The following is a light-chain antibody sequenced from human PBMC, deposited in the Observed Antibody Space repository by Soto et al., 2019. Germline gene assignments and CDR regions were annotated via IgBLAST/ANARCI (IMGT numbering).Light chain of an antibody. CDR1: QAIRED. CDR3: LQDYTFPYT. V-gene: IGKV1-6*01. CDR2: AAS. Sequence: AIQMTQSPSSLSASVGERVTITCRASQAIREDLSWYQQKPGKAPTVLISAASTLESGVPLRFSGSGSGIDYTLPISSLQPEDVATYYCLQDYTFPYTFGQGTKLEIK. J-gene: IGKJ2*01.